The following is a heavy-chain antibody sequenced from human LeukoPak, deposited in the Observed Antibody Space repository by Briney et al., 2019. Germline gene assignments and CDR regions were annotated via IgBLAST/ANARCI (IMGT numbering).Heavy chain of an antibody. Sequence: SVKDSCKASGGTFSSYAISWVRQAPGQGLEWMGGIIPIVGTANYAQKFQGRVTITADESTSTAYMELSSLRSEDTAVYYCARDRTVVTLSGSQPYYFDYWGQGSLVTVSS. V-gene: IGHV1-69*01. CDR2: IIPIVGTA. J-gene: IGHJ4*02. CDR3: ARDRTVVTLSGSQPYYFDY. D-gene: IGHD1-26*01. CDR1: GGTFSSYA.